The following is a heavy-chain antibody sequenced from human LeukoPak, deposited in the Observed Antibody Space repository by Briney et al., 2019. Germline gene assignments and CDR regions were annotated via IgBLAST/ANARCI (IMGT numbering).Heavy chain of an antibody. V-gene: IGHV3-23*01. J-gene: IGHJ4*02. D-gene: IGHD3-22*01. CDR3: AKVSSADYYDSSGYSPFDY. CDR2: ISGSGGST. Sequence: GGSLRLSCAASGFTFSSYAMSWVRQAPGKGLEWVSAISGSGGSTNYADSVKGRFTISRDNSKNTLYLQMNSLRAEDTAVYYCAKVSSADYYDSSGYSPFDYWGQGTLVTVSS. CDR1: GFTFSSYA.